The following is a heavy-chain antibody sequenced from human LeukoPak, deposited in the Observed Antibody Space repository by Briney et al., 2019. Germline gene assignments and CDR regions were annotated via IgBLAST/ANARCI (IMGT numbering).Heavy chain of an antibody. CDR1: GCTFTGYY. CDR3: ARDGTYYYDSSGYYPFDY. V-gene: IGHV1-2*02. J-gene: IGHJ4*02. CDR2: INPSSGGT. Sequence: ASVKVSCKASGCTFTGYYMHWVRQAPGQGLEWMGWINPSSGGTNYAQKFQGRVTMTRDTSISTAYMELSRLRSDDTAVYYCARDGTYYYDSSGYYPFDYWGQGSLVTVSS. D-gene: IGHD3-22*01.